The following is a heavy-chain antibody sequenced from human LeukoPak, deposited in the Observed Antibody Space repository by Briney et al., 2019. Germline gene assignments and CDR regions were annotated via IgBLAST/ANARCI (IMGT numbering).Heavy chain of an antibody. CDR1: GFTFSSYD. V-gene: IGHV3-30-3*01. J-gene: IGHJ3*02. D-gene: IGHD2-2*01. Sequence: PGGSLTLSCAASGFTFSSYDVHWLRHAPGKGLEGVTDISYDGSNKYYADSVKARFTISRDNSKNTLYLQMNSLRAEETAVYYCERGVVPAAEDAFDIWGQGTMVTVSS. CDR3: ERGVVPAAEDAFDI. CDR2: ISYDGSNK.